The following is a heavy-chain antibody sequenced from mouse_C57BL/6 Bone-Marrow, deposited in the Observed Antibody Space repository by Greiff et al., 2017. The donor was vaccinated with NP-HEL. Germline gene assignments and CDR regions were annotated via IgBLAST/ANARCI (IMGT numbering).Heavy chain of an antibody. V-gene: IGHV1-7*01. CDR3: ARSTGAYYYGSSYTSYWYFDV. CDR1: GYTFTSYW. J-gene: IGHJ1*03. Sequence: QVQLKQSGAELAKPGASVKLSCKASGYTFTSYWMHWVKQRPGQGLEWIGYINPSSGYTKYNQKFKDKATLTADKSSSTAYMQLSSLTYEDSAGYYCARSTGAYYYGSSYTSYWYFDVWGTGTTVTVSS. CDR2: INPSSGYT. D-gene: IGHD1-1*01.